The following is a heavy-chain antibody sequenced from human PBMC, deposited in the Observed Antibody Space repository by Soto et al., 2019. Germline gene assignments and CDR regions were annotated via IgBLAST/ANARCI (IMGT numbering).Heavy chain of an antibody. D-gene: IGHD6-6*01. CDR3: AKDRRPNYYYGMDV. J-gene: IGHJ6*02. CDR2: ISYDGSNK. CDR1: GFTFSSYG. V-gene: IGHV3-30*18. Sequence: QVQLVESGGGVVQPGMCLRLSCAASGFTFSSYGMHWVRQAPGKGLEWVAVISYDGSNKYYADSVKGRFTISRDNSKNTLYLQMNSLRAEDTAVYYCAKDRRPNYYYGMDVWGQGTTVTGSS.